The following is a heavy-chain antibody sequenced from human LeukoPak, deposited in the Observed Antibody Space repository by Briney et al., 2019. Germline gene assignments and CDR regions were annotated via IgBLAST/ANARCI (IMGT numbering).Heavy chain of an antibody. CDR2: ISGSGGST. V-gene: IGHV3-23*01. Sequence: GGSLRLSCAASGFTFSSYAMSWVRQAPGKGLGWVSAISGSGGSTYYADSVKGRFTISRDNSKNTLYLQMNSLRAEDTAVYYCATINDYGDYSFDYWGQGTLVTVSS. J-gene: IGHJ4*02. CDR1: GFTFSSYA. D-gene: IGHD4-17*01. CDR3: ATINDYGDYSFDY.